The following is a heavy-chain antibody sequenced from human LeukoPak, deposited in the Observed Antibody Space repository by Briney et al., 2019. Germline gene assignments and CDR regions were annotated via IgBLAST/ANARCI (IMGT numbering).Heavy chain of an antibody. J-gene: IGHJ4*02. CDR3: ASSLSSGYYYKLDY. Sequence: SETLSLTCTVSGGSISSYYWSWIRQPPGKGLEWIGYIYYSGSTNYNPSLKSRVTISVDTSKNQSSLKLSSVTAADTAVHYCASSLSSGYYYKLDYWGQGTLVTVSS. V-gene: IGHV4-59*01. CDR2: IYYSGST. CDR1: GGSISSYY. D-gene: IGHD3-22*01.